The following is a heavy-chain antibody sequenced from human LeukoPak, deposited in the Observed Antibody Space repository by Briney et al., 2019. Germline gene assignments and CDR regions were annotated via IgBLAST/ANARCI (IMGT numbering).Heavy chain of an antibody. CDR1: GFTFDDYA. D-gene: IGHD6-19*01. CDR3: ARTISSGWYLPGRALQY. Sequence: PGRSLRLSCAASGFTFDDYAMHWVRQAPGKGLEWVSGISWNSGSIGYADSVKGRFTISRDNAKNSLYLQMNSLRAEDTAVYYCARTISSGWYLPGRALQYWGQGTLVTVSS. J-gene: IGHJ4*02. V-gene: IGHV3-9*01. CDR2: ISWNSGSI.